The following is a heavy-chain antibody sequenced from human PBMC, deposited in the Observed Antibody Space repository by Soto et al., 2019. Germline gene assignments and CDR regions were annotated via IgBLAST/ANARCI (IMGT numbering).Heavy chain of an antibody. Sequence: QVHLVQSGAEVKKPGASVKVSCKASGYTFTSYGITWVRQAPGQGLEWMGWISAHNGNTDYAQKLQGRVIVTRDTSTCTVYMELMSLRSDDTAVYYCARGRYGDYWGQGALVTVSS. CDR2: ISAHNGNT. V-gene: IGHV1-18*01. J-gene: IGHJ4*02. D-gene: IGHD1-1*01. CDR1: GYTFTSYG. CDR3: ARGRYGDY.